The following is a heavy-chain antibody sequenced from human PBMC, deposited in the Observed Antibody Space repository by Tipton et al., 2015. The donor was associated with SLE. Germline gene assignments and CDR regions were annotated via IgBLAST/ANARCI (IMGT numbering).Heavy chain of an antibody. CDR1: GGSISSSPYY. D-gene: IGHD3-10*02. CDR2: IYYTGNT. CDR3: ARLLASENYVEERAMDV. Sequence: TLSLTCIVSGGSISSSPYYWGWIRQPPGKGLEWIGSIYYTGNTYYSTSLKSRVTIAVDTSKNQFSLNLSSVTAADTAMYYCARLLASENYVEERAMDVWGQGTTVTVSS. J-gene: IGHJ6*02. V-gene: IGHV4-39*07.